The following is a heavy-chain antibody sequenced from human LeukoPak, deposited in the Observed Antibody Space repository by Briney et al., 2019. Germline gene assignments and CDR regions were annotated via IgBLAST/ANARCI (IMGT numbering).Heavy chain of an antibody. CDR2: IIPIFGTA. CDR1: GGSFSSEA. Sequence: VASVKVSCKAFGGSFSSEAISWVRQAPGQGLEWMGGIIPIFGTANYAQKFQGRVTITTDESTSTAYMEVSSPRSEDTAVYYCGRKAGDCGGGSCYSIDYWGQGTLVTVSS. D-gene: IGHD2-15*01. CDR3: GRKAGDCGGGSCYSIDY. J-gene: IGHJ4*02. V-gene: IGHV1-69*05.